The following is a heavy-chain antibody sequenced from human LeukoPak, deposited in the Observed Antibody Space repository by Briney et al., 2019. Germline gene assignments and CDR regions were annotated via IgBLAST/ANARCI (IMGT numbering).Heavy chain of an antibody. Sequence: PGGSLRLSCAASGFILSSYWMSWVRQAPGKGLEWVANIKQDGSEKYYVDSVKGRFTISRDNAKKSLYVQMNSLRAEDTAVYYCASSLGGYSYGFDYWGQGTLVTVSS. CDR3: ASSLGGYSYGFDY. D-gene: IGHD5-12*01. CDR2: IKQDGSEK. CDR1: GFILSSYW. V-gene: IGHV3-7*03. J-gene: IGHJ4*02.